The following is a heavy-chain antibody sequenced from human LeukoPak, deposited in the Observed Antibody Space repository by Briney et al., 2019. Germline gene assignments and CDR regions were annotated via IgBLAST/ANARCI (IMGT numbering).Heavy chain of an antibody. D-gene: IGHD2-15*01. CDR1: GGSISSYY. Sequence: SETLSLTCTVSGGSISSYYWSWIRQPPGKGLEWIGYIYYSGSTNYNPSLKSRVTISVDTSKNQLSLKLSSVTAADTAVYYCARLRGRGVVVVAATPTYFDYWGQGTLVTVSS. J-gene: IGHJ4*02. CDR2: IYYSGST. CDR3: ARLRGRGVVVVAATPTYFDY. V-gene: IGHV4-59*01.